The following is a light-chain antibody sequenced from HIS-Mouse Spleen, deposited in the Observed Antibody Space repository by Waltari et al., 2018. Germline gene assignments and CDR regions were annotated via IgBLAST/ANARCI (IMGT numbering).Light chain of an antibody. J-gene: IGLJ2*01. CDR2: EGS. V-gene: IGLV2-23*01. Sequence: QSALTQPASVSGSPGQSIPISCTGTSSYVGGYNLVSWYQQHPGKAPKLMIYEGSKRPSGVSNRFSGSKSGNTASLTISGLQAEDEADYYCCSYAGSSTVVFGGGTKLTVL. CDR3: CSYAGSSTVV. CDR1: SSYVGGYNL.